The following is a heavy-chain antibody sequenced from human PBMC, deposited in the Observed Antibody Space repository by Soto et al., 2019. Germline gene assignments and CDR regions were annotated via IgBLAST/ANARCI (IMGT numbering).Heavy chain of an antibody. CDR1: GFSFSDYE. J-gene: IGHJ6*02. CDR2: ISSSGGTR. Sequence: PGGSLRLSCAASGFSFSDYEMNWVRQTPGKGLEWLSYISSSGGTRKYADSVKGRFTISRDNAKNSLYLQMHSLRADDTAVYYCARDAFEIYYKFGLDVWGQGTPVTVSS. D-gene: IGHD3-10*01. V-gene: IGHV3-48*03. CDR3: ARDAFEIYYKFGLDV.